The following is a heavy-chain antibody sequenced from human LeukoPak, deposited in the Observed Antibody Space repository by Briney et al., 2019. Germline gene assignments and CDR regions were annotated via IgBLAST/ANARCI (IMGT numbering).Heavy chain of an antibody. CDR2: IWYDGSNK. V-gene: IGHV3-33*08. CDR1: GFTFDDYA. J-gene: IGHJ4*02. D-gene: IGHD3-16*02. Sequence: GRSLRLSCAASGFTFDDYAMHWVRQAPGKGLEWVAVIWYDGSNKYYADSVKGRFTISRDNSKNTLYLQMNSLGAEDTAVYYCARDRMITFGGVIVKPDLGYWGQGTLVTVSS. CDR3: ARDRMITFGGVIVKPDLGY.